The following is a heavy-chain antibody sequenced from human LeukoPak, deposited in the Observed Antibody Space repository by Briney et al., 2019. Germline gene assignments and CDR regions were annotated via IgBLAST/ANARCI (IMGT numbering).Heavy chain of an antibody. Sequence: ASVKVSCKASGYTFTSYGINWVRQAPGQGLEWMGWVSAYNGNTNYAQKLQGRVTMTTDTSTSTAYMELRSLRSDDTAMYYCARESVVAARPTSWFDPWGQGTLVTVSS. CDR2: VSAYNGNT. J-gene: IGHJ5*02. D-gene: IGHD6-6*01. CDR3: ARESVVAARPTSWFDP. CDR1: GYTFTSYG. V-gene: IGHV1-18*01.